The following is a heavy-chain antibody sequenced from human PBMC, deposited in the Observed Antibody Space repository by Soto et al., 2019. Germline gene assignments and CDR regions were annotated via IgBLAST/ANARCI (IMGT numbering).Heavy chain of an antibody. CDR1: ADTSTSYY. Sequence: ASVKVSCKAPADTSTSYYIHWVRQAPGHGLEWMGIINPNGGSTRFAQTFQGRITMTTDTSTSTVYMELRSLRSEDTAVYYCAIRTGQLAIISEFDGDWFFEVWGRGTLVTVSS. D-gene: IGHD2-2*01. J-gene: IGHJ2*01. V-gene: IGHV1-46*01. CDR2: INPNGGST. CDR3: AIRTGQLAIISEFDGDWFFEV.